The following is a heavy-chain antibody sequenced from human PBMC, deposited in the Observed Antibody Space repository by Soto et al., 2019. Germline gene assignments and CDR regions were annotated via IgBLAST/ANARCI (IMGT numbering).Heavy chain of an antibody. V-gene: IGHV4-30-2*01. CDR3: ARESRSSRYDSSGYSQFWFFDL. CDR1: GGSISSGGYS. J-gene: IGHJ2*01. CDR2: IYQSGST. Sequence: QLQLQESGSGLVKPSQTLSLTCAVSGGSISSGGYSWSWIRQPPGKGLEWIGYIYQSGSTYYNPYLKSRVTISVDWSKYQFALELSSVTAADTAVYYCARESRSSRYDSSGYSQFWFFDLWGRGTLVTVSS. D-gene: IGHD3-22*01.